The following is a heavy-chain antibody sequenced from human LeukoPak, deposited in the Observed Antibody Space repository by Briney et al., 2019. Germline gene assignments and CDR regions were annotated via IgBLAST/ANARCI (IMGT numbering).Heavy chain of an antibody. Sequence: SETLSLTCTVSGGSVNSADYYWSWIRQPPGKGLEWIGSIYYSGSTYYNPSLKSRVTISVDTSKNQFSLKLSSVTAADTAVYYCARHSGYSSDWFDPWGQGTLVTVSS. CDR1: GGSVNSADYY. CDR2: IYYSGST. J-gene: IGHJ5*02. D-gene: IGHD6-13*01. V-gene: IGHV4-39*01. CDR3: ARHSGYSSDWFDP.